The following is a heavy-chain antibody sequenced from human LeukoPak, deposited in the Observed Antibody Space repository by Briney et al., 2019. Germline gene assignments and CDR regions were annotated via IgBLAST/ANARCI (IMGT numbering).Heavy chain of an antibody. Sequence: SETLSLTCSVSGGSVSNYYWSWIRQPPGKGLEWVGYVYYPGSTNYNPSLKSRVTMFEDKSKNQFSLRLYSVTVADTAVYYCARHFAYSSSSYFDYWGQGSLVTVSS. CDR3: ARHFAYSSSSYFDY. CDR2: VYYPGST. V-gene: IGHV4-59*08. D-gene: IGHD6-6*01. J-gene: IGHJ4*02. CDR1: GGSVSNYY.